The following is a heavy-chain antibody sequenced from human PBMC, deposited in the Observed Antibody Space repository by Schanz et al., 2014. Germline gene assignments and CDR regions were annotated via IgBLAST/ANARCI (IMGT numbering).Heavy chain of an antibody. D-gene: IGHD1-1*01. J-gene: IGHJ4*02. CDR1: GFAFSSYG. Sequence: EVHLVESGGGLVQPGGSLRLSCLASGFAFSSYGMNWLRQAPGKGLEWVSGITGASDHIDYAESVKGRFTISRDNSKNTLYLQMDSLRAEDTAVYFCAKKVPAYNPFDSWGQGTLVTVSS. V-gene: IGHV3-23*04. CDR2: ITGASDHI. CDR3: AKKVPAYNPFDS.